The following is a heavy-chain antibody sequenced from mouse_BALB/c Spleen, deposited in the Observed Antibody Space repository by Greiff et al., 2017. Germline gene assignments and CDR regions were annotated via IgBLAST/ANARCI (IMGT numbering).Heavy chain of an antibody. D-gene: IGHD2-1*01. Sequence: EVMLVESGGGLVKPGGSLKLSCAASGFAFSSYDMSWVRQTPEKRLEWVAYISSGGGSTYYPDTVKGRFTISRDNAKNTLYLQMSSLKSEDTAMYFCARHGGNPAWFACWGQGTLVTVSA. V-gene: IGHV5-12-1*01. CDR2: ISSGGGST. CDR3: ARHGGNPAWFAC. CDR1: GFAFSSYD. J-gene: IGHJ3*01.